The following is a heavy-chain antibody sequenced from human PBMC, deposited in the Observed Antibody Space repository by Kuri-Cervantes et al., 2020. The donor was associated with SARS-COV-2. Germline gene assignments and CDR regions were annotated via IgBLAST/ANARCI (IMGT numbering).Heavy chain of an antibody. CDR1: GYTFTSYG. Sequence: ASVKVSCKASGYTFTSYGISWVRQAPGQGLEWMGWISGFSGTTKYAETFQGRVTMTTDTSTSTAYMELRSLTSADAAIYYCAREGVDYLDSIAFFIWYLWGQGTLVTVSS. D-gene: IGHD2/OR15-2a*01. V-gene: IGHV1-18*01. J-gene: IGHJ4*01. CDR3: AREGVDYLDSIAFFIWYL. CDR2: ISGFSGTT.